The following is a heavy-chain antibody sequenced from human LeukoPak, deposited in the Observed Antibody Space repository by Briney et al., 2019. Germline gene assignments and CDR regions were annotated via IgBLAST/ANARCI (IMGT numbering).Heavy chain of an antibody. D-gene: IGHD3-10*01. CDR2: IKSKTDGGTT. CDR3: AKDRSGSGLDAFDI. V-gene: IGHV3-15*01. J-gene: IGHJ3*02. Sequence: GGSLRLSCAASGFTFSNAWMSWVRQAPGKGLEWVGRIKSKTDGGTTDYAAPVKGRFTISRDDSKNTLYLQMNSLKTEDTAVYYCAKDRSGSGLDAFDIWGQGTMVTVSS. CDR1: GFTFSNAW.